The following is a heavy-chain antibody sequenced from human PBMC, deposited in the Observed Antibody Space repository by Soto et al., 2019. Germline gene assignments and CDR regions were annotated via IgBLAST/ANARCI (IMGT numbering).Heavy chain of an antibody. J-gene: IGHJ4*02. CDR3: AKLAPRQSDTCYSRPLDY. V-gene: IGHV1-18*01. CDR2: ITPYNGNT. CDR1: GYTFATSG. Sequence: ASVKVSCKASGYTFATSGIGWVRQAPGQGLEWMGWITPYNGNTNYAQNVQGRMTMTTVTSTGTAYMEMRGLRSDDTAVYYCAKLAPRQSDTCYSRPLDYWGQGTLVTVSS. D-gene: IGHD2-15*01.